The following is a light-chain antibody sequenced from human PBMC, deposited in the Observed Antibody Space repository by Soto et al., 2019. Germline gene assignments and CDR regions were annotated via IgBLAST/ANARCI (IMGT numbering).Light chain of an antibody. V-gene: IGKV3D-20*01. J-gene: IGKJ1*01. Sequence: VVLTQFPGTLSLSPGETATLSCGASQRVSNNFLGWYQQKPGLPPRLLIYNATSRANGIPERFSGRGSGTHFTLTISRLEPEDFAVYYCQQYGSTPWKFGRGTKV. CDR2: NAT. CDR3: QQYGSTPWK. CDR1: QRVSNNF.